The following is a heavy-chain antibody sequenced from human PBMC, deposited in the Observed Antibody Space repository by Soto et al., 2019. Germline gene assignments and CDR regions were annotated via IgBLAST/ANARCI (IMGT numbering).Heavy chain of an antibody. D-gene: IGHD3-10*01. CDR2: IKSKTDGGTT. CDR1: GFTFSNAW. Sequence: EVQLVESGGGLVKPGGSLRLSCAASGFTFSNAWMSWVRQAPGKGLEWVGRIKSKTDGGTTDYAAPVKGRFTISRDDSKNTLYLQINSLKTEDTAVYYCTPLYGTDAFDIWGQGTMVTVSS. J-gene: IGHJ3*02. V-gene: IGHV3-15*01. CDR3: TPLYGTDAFDI.